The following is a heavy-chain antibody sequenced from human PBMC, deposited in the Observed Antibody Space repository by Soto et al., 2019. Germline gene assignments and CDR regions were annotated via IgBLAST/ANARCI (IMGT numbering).Heavy chain of an antibody. J-gene: IGHJ6*02. Sequence: SETLSLTCAVYGGSFSGYYWSWIRQPPGKGLEWIGEINHSGSTNYNLSLKSRVTISVDTSKNQFSLKLSSVTAADTAVYYCARGGSYGSGSYYRYYYYYGMDVWGQGTTVTVSS. V-gene: IGHV4-34*01. CDR2: INHSGST. CDR1: GGSFSGYY. D-gene: IGHD3-10*01. CDR3: ARGGSYGSGSYYRYYYYYGMDV.